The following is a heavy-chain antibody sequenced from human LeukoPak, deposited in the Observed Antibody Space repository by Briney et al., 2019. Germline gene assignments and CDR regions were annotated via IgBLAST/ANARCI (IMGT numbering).Heavy chain of an antibody. V-gene: IGHV3-48*01. J-gene: IGHJ4*02. CDR2: ISSRSRTI. D-gene: IGHD2-2*01. CDR3: ARDYDIGYCSSTSCYHFDY. Sequence: GGSLRLPRAASGFIFSSYSMNWVRQAPGKGLEWVSYISSRSRTIYYADSVKGRFTISRDNAKNSLSLQMNSLRAEDTAVYYCARDYDIGYCSSTSCYHFDYWGPGTLVTVSS. CDR1: GFIFSSYS.